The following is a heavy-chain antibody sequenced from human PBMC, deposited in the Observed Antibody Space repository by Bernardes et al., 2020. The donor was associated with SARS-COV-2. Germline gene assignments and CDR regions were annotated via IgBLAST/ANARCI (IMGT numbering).Heavy chain of an antibody. CDR3: AKDLGTARSYGMDV. CDR1: GFIFDDYA. CDR2: ISWNSGSI. J-gene: IGHJ6*02. Sequence: GGSLRLSCAASGFIFDDYAMHWVRQAPGKGLEWVSGISWNSGSIGYADSVKGRFTISRDNAKNSLYLQMNSLRAEDTALYYCAKDLGTARSYGMDVWGQGTTVTVSS. D-gene: IGHD6-6*01. V-gene: IGHV3-9*01.